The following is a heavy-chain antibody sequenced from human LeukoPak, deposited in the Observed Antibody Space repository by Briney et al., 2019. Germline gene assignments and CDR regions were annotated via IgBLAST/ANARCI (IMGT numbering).Heavy chain of an antibody. CDR2: INHSGST. J-gene: IGHJ6*02. V-gene: IGHV4-34*01. CDR3: ARQEYYYYGMDL. CDR1: GGSFSGYY. Sequence: SETLSLTCAVYGGSFSGYYWSWIRQPPGKGLEWIGEINHSGSTNYNPSLKSRVTISVDTSKNQFSLKLSSVTAADTAVYYCARQEYYYYGMDLWGQGTTVTVSS.